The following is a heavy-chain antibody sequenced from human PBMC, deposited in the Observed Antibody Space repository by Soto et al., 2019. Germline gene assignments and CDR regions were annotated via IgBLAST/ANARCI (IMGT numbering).Heavy chain of an antibody. V-gene: IGHV3-30*18. CDR2: ISYDGSNK. J-gene: IGHJ4*02. Sequence: SGGSLRLSCAASGFTFSSYGMHWVRQAPGKGLEWVAVISYDGSNKYYADSVKGRFTISRDNSKNTLYLQMNSLRAEDTAVYYCAKDRVYYYDSSGPIDYWGQGTLVTVSS. CDR1: GFTFSSYG. D-gene: IGHD3-22*01. CDR3: AKDRVYYYDSSGPIDY.